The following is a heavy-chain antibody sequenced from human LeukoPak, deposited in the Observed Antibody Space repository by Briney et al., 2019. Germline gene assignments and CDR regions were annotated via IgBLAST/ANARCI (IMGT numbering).Heavy chain of an antibody. CDR2: ISYSGDST. V-gene: IGHV3-23*01. Sequence: GGSLRLSCAASGFTFNTYAMSWVRRAPGKGVEWGSSISYSGDSTGYADSVKGRLIISRDNSKNTLGLQMNSLRAEDTAIYYCARGTLAGYFLGYWGRGTLVTVSS. D-gene: IGHD6-19*01. CDR1: GFTFNTYA. CDR3: ARGTLAGYFLGY. J-gene: IGHJ4*02.